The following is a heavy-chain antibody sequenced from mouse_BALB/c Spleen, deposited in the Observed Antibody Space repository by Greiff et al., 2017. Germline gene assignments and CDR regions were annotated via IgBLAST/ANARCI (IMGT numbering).Heavy chain of an antibody. D-gene: IGHD2-14*01. V-gene: IGHV5-12-1*01. Sequence: EVKLMESGGGLVKPGGSLKLSCAASGFAFSSYDMSWVRQTPEKRLEWVAYISSGGGSTYYPDTVKGRFTISRDNAKNTLYLQMSSLKSEDTAMYYCARHPDYYRYDDAMDYWGQGTTVTVSS. CDR2: ISSGGGST. J-gene: IGHJ4*01. CDR3: ARHPDYYRYDDAMDY. CDR1: GFAFSSYD.